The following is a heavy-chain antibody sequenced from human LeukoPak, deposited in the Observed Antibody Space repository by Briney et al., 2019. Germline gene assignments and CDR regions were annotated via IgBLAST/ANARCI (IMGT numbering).Heavy chain of an antibody. J-gene: IGHJ6*04. CDR2: ISSRSTYI. D-gene: IGHD3-16*01. V-gene: IGHV3-21*01. Sequence: PGGSLRLSCGATRFTFNTYSMNWVRQAPGKGLEWVSSISSRSTYIYHADSVKGRFTISRDNAKNSLFLQMNSLRAEDTAVYFCAKSTRAVMAMMDVWGKGTTVTVSS. CDR1: RFTFNTYS. CDR3: AKSTRAVMAMMDV.